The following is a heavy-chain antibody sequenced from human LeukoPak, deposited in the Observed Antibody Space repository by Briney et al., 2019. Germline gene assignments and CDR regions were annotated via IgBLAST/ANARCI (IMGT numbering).Heavy chain of an antibody. D-gene: IGHD3-22*01. CDR1: GFTFSSYW. Sequence: GGSLRLSCAASGFTFSSYWMSWVRQAPGKGLEWVSYISSSGSTIYYADSVKGRFTISRDNAKNSLYLQMNSLRAEDTAVYYCAREYSSGSDYWGQGTLVTVSS. J-gene: IGHJ4*02. CDR2: ISSSGSTI. CDR3: AREYSSGSDY. V-gene: IGHV3-48*04.